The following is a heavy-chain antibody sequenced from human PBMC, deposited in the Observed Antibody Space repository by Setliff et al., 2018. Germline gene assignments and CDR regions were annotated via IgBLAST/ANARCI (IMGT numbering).Heavy chain of an antibody. J-gene: IGHJ4*02. CDR1: GFTFSSYA. CDR2: ISYDGSNI. Sequence: GGSLRLSCAASGFTFSSYAMHWVRQAPGKGLEWVAVISYDGSNIYYADSVKGRFTISRDNAKDTLYLQMNNLRAEDTAMYYCARISRLYTSSWDDYWGRGTLVTVSS. V-gene: IGHV3-30*07. D-gene: IGHD6-13*01. CDR3: ARISRLYTSSWDDY.